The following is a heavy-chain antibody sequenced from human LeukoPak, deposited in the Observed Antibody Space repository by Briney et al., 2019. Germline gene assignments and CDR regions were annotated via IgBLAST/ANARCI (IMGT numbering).Heavy chain of an antibody. CDR3: ARVVAPNNWFDP. Sequence: SETLSLTCTVSGGSISSGGYYWSWIRQHPGQGLEWIGYIYYSGSTYYNPSLKSRVTISVDTSKNQFSLKLSSVTAADTAVYYCARVVAPNNWFDPWGQGTLVTVSS. D-gene: IGHD2-15*01. CDR2: IYYSGST. V-gene: IGHV4-31*03. CDR1: GGSISSGGYY. J-gene: IGHJ5*02.